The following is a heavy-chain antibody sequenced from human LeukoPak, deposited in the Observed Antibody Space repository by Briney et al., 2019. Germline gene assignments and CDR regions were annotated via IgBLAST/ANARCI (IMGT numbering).Heavy chain of an antibody. CDR1: GGSISTYY. V-gene: IGHV4-59*01. Sequence: SETLSLTCTVSGGSISTYYWSWIRQPPGKGLEWIGYIYYSGSTSYSPSLRSRVTISEDTSKNQFSLKLSSVTAADTAVYYCARYDFWSGYFDYWGQGTLVTVSS. CDR2: IYYSGST. CDR3: ARYDFWSGYFDY. D-gene: IGHD3-3*01. J-gene: IGHJ4*02.